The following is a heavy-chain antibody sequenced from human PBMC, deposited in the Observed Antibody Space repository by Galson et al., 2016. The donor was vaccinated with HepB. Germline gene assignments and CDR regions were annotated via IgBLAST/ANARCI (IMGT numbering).Heavy chain of an antibody. CDR2: IYSSGTT. CDR1: GASIRTYTYY. D-gene: IGHD2-15*01. V-gene: IGHV4-39*01. Sequence: SETLSLTCIVSGASIRTYTYYWGWIRQPPGKGLEWIGSIYSSGTTYYNSSLKSRVTISLETSKNQFSLKLTSVTAADTAVYYCARQPNMCSSTCYVDYWGRGTLVTVSS. CDR3: ARQPNMCSSTCYVDY. J-gene: IGHJ4*02.